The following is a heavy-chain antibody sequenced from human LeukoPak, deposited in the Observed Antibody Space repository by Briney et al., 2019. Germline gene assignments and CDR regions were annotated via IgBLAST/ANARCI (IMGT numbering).Heavy chain of an antibody. V-gene: IGHV3-48*04. CDR3: ARGSKGITIFGVVTNFDY. CDR2: ISGSSSTI. CDR1: GFTFSSYS. D-gene: IGHD3-3*01. Sequence: GGSLRLSCAASGFTFSSYSMNWVRQAPGKGLEWVSYISGSSSTIYYADSVKGRFTISRDNAKNSLYLQMNSLRAEDTAVYYCARGSKGITIFGVVTNFDYWGQGTLVTVSS. J-gene: IGHJ4*02.